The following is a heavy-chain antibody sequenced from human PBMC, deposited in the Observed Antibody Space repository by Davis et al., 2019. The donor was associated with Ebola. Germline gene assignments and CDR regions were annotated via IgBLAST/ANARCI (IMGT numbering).Heavy chain of an antibody. D-gene: IGHD3-10*01. CDR1: GHTFTSYA. Sequence: AASVKVSCKASGHTFTSYAMHWVRQAPGQRLEWMGWINAGNGNTKYSQKFQGRVTITRDTSASTAYMELSSLRSEDTAVYYCARVLWFRELLPLGYWGQGTLVTVSS. V-gene: IGHV1-3*01. CDR3: ARVLWFRELLPLGY. J-gene: IGHJ4*02. CDR2: INAGNGNT.